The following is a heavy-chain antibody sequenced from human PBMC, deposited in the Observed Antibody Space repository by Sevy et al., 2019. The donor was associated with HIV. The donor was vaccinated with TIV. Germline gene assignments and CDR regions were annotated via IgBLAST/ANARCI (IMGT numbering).Heavy chain of an antibody. Sequence: GGSLRLSCAASGFTFSNAWMSWVRQAPGKGLEWVGRIKGKTDGGTTDYAAPVKGRFTISRDDSKNTLYLQMNSLKTEDTAVYYCTTGGSVDYWGQGTLVTVSS. D-gene: IGHD3-10*01. J-gene: IGHJ4*02. V-gene: IGHV3-15*01. CDR1: GFTFSNAW. CDR2: IKGKTDGGTT. CDR3: TTGGSVDY.